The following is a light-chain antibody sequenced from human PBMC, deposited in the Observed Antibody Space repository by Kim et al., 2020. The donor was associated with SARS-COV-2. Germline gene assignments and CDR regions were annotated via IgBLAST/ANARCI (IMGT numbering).Light chain of an antibody. V-gene: IGLV2-23*02. Sequence: GQSLTVSCTGSSNDVGAYNLVSWYQQHPGKAPKVIIYEVTKRPSGVSNRFSASKSGNTASLTISGLQAEDEADYYCCSYAGLGTGVFGTGTKVTVL. J-gene: IGLJ1*01. CDR1: SNDVGAYNL. CDR2: EVT. CDR3: CSYAGLGTGV.